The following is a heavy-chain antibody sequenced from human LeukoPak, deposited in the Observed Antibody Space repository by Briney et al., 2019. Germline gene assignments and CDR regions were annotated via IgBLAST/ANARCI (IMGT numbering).Heavy chain of an antibody. CDR2: MNPNSGNT. Sequence: ASXXXSCKASGYTFTSYDINWVRQATGQGLEWMGWMNPNSGNTGYAQKFQGRVTITRNTSISTAYMELSSLRSEDTAVYYCARAVGTSCYYLGYWGQGTLVTVSS. V-gene: IGHV1-8*03. CDR3: ARAVGTSCYYLGY. D-gene: IGHD2-2*01. J-gene: IGHJ4*02. CDR1: GYTFTSYD.